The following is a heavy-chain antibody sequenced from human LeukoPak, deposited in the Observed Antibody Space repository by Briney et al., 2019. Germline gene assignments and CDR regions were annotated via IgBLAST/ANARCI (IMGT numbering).Heavy chain of an antibody. J-gene: IGHJ4*02. Sequence: GGSLRLSCVVSGFTFRSYSMNWVRQAPGKGLEWISYIDSRGTTTYYTESVRGRFIISRDNTNNSLYLQMDSLRAEDTAVYYCARLATVTTVEDYWGQGTLVTVSS. CDR1: GFTFRSYS. V-gene: IGHV3-48*01. CDR2: IDSRGTTT. D-gene: IGHD4-11*01. CDR3: ARLATVTTVEDY.